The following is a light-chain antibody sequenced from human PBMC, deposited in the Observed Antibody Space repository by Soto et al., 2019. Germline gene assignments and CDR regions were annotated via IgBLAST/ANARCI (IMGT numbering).Light chain of an antibody. Sequence: DIQMTQSPSSLSASVGDRVTITCRASQSISSYLNWYRQKPGKAPKLLIYAASSLQSGVPSRFSGSGSGTDFTLTISSLEPEDFAVYYCQQRNNWPWTFGQGTKVDIK. CDR1: QSISSY. V-gene: IGKV1-39*01. J-gene: IGKJ1*01. CDR3: QQRNNWPWT. CDR2: AAS.